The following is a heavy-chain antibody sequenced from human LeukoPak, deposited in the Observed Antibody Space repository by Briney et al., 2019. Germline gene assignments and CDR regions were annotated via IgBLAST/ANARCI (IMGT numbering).Heavy chain of an antibody. D-gene: IGHD6-19*01. CDR3: AREEISGWRGPFDY. Sequence: ASVKVSFKASGGTFSSYAISWVRQAPGQGLEWMGGIIPIFGTANYAQKFQGRVTITAGESTSTAYMELSSLRSEDTAVYYCAREEISGWRGPFDYWGQGTLVTVSS. CDR1: GGTFSSYA. V-gene: IGHV1-69*13. J-gene: IGHJ4*02. CDR2: IIPIFGTA.